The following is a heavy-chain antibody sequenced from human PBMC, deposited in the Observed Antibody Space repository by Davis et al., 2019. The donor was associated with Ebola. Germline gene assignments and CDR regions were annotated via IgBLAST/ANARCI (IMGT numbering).Heavy chain of an antibody. Sequence: ASVKVSCKSSGYTFTSYDINWVRQAPGQGLEWMGIINPSGGSTTYAQKFQGRVTMTRDTSTRTVYMELSSLRSEDTAVYYCARDEITMVRGSVVGMDVWGQGTTVTVSS. CDR3: ARDEITMVRGSVVGMDV. CDR2: INPSGGST. J-gene: IGHJ6*02. D-gene: IGHD3-10*01. CDR1: GYTFTSYD. V-gene: IGHV1-46*01.